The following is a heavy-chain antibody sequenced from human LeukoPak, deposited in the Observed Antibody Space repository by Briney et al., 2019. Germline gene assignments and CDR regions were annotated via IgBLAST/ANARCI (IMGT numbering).Heavy chain of an antibody. CDR3: AKDQLTMVRGVIGY. CDR2: ISGSGGST. J-gene: IGHJ4*02. CDR1: GFTFSSYA. D-gene: IGHD3-10*01. V-gene: IGHV3-23*01. Sequence: RGSLRLSCAASGFTFSSYAMSWVRQAPGKGLEWVSAISGSGGSTYYADSVKGRFTISRDKSKNTLYLQMNSLRVEDTAAYYCAKDQLTMVRGVIGYWGQGTLVTVSS.